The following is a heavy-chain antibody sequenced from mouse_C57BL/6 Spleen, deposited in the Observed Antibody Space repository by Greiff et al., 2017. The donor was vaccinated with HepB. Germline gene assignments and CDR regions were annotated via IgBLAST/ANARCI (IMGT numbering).Heavy chain of an antibody. CDR1: GYTFTSYW. Sequence: VKLQQPGAELVMPGASVKLSCKASGYTFTSYWMHWVKQRPGQGLQWIGEIDPSDSYTNYNQKFKGKSTLTVDKSSSTAYMQLSSLTSEDSAVYYCARLDAMDYWGQGTSVTVSS. CDR3: ARLDAMDY. J-gene: IGHJ4*01. V-gene: IGHV1-69*01. CDR2: IDPSDSYT.